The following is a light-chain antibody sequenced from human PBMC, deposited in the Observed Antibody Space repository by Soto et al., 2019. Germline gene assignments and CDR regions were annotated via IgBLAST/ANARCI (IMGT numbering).Light chain of an antibody. CDR2: AAS. Sequence: DIQMAQSPSSLSASLGDIVTITFRASQTIDNYLNWYQQKPGRAPELLIYAASTLQSGVPSRFSGSGSGTEFTLTISSLQPEDFATYYCQQLNSYPPTFGGGTKVDIK. J-gene: IGKJ4*01. CDR3: QQLNSYPPT. CDR1: QTIDNY. V-gene: IGKV1-9*01.